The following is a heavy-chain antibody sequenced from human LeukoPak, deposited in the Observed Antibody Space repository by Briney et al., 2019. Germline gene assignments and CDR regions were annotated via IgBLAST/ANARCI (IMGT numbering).Heavy chain of an antibody. Sequence: PGGSLRLSCAASGFIFSSYSMNWVRQAPGKGLEWVSTIRSNGETTYNADSVKGRFTISRDNSKKTLYLQLNSLRVEDTAIYYCAKGQELDDGVFDSWGQGTLVTVSS. CDR3: AKGQELDDGVFDS. J-gene: IGHJ4*02. D-gene: IGHD1-1*01. CDR2: IRSNGETT. V-gene: IGHV3-23*01. CDR1: GFIFSSYS.